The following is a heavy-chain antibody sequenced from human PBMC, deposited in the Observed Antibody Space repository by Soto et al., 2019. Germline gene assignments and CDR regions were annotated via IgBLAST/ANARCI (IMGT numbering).Heavy chain of an antibody. Sequence: SETLSLTCAVSGGSISSSNWWSWVRQPPGKGLEWIGEIYHSGSTNYNPSLKSRVTISVDKSKNQFSLKLSSVTAADTAVYYCASAVYYDSSGTPERYFDYWGQGTLVTVSS. CDR3: ASAVYYDSSGTPERYFDY. CDR1: GGSISSSNW. J-gene: IGHJ4*02. V-gene: IGHV4-4*02. CDR2: IYHSGST. D-gene: IGHD3-22*01.